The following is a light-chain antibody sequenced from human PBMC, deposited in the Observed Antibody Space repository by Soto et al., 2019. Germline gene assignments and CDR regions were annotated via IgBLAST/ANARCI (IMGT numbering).Light chain of an antibody. CDR1: NNDVGFYNY. CDR3: SSYTSTNLL. Sequence: QSALTQPRSVSGSPGQSVTISCTGTNNDVGFYNYVSWYQQQLGKAPKLLIYDVNKRPSGVPPRFSGSKSANTASLTISGLQAADEADYYCSSYTSTNLLFGGGTKVTVL. J-gene: IGLJ2*01. V-gene: IGLV2-11*01. CDR2: DVN.